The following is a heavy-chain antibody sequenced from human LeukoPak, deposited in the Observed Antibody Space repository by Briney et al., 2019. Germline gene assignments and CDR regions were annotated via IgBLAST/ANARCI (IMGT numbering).Heavy chain of an antibody. J-gene: IGHJ4*02. CDR2: IYYSGNT. D-gene: IGHD7-27*01. CDR1: GGSISSSTYY. Sequence: NPSETLSLTCTVSGGSISSSTYYWGWIRQPPGKGLEWIGTIYYSGNTYYNPSLKSRVTISVDTSKNQFSLKLSSVTPAADTTVYYCARQLGRGLWTFDFWGQGTLVTVSS. CDR3: ARQLGRGLWTFDF. V-gene: IGHV4-39*01.